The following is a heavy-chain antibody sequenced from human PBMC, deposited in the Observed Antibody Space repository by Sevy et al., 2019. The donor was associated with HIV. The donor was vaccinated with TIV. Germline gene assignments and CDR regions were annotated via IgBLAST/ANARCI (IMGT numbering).Heavy chain of an antibody. CDR1: GFTFSTHA. V-gene: IGHV3-30*19. CDR2: ISYDGSTR. CDR3: ARALAAAASY. Sequence: GGSLRLSCATSGFTFSTHAMHWVRQAPGKGLEWVAVISYDGSTRFYADSVKGRFTISRDNSENTLSLQMNSLRAEDTAVYFCARALAAAASYWGQGTLVTVSS. J-gene: IGHJ4*02. D-gene: IGHD6-25*01.